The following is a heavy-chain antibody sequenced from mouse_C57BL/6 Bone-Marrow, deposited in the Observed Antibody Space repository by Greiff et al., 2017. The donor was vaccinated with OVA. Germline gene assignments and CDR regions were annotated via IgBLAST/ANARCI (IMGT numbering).Heavy chain of an antibody. Sequence: EVQVVESGGDLVKPGGSLKLSCAASGFTFSSYGMSWVRQTPDKRLEWVATISSGGSYTYYPDSVKGRFTISTDNAKNTLYLQMSRLKSEDTAMYYCARPINYYGSRGWYFDVWGTGTTVTVSS. CDR3: ARPINYYGSRGWYFDV. V-gene: IGHV5-6*01. CDR1: GFTFSSYG. J-gene: IGHJ1*03. D-gene: IGHD1-1*01. CDR2: ISSGGSYT.